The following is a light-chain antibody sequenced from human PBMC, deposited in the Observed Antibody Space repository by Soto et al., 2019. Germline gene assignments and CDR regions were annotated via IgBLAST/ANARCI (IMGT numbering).Light chain of an antibody. CDR3: AAWDDSLFWV. J-gene: IGLJ3*02. CDR1: SSNIGDNT. V-gene: IGLV1-44*01. CDR2: SNN. Sequence: QSVLTQPPSASGTPGQRVTISCSGGSSNIGDNTVNWCQQLPGTAPKLLIYSNNQRPSGVPDRFSGSKSGTSASLAISGLQSEDEADYYCAAWDDSLFWVFGGGTKLTVL.